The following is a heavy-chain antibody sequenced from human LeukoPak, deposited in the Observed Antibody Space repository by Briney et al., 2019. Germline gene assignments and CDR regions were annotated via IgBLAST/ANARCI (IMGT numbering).Heavy chain of an antibody. CDR2: IYYSGRT. V-gene: IGHV4-39*01. CDR1: GDSISRSDSY. J-gene: IGHJ1*01. D-gene: IGHD3-22*01. Sequence: SETLSLTCSLSGDSISRSDSYWDWIRQAPGKGLEWIGTIYYSGRTYYSPTLESRVTMSVDRSNNQFSLNLRSVTAADTAVYYCARRRYYDGSGYLEWGQGTLLSVSS. CDR3: ARRRYYDGSGYLE.